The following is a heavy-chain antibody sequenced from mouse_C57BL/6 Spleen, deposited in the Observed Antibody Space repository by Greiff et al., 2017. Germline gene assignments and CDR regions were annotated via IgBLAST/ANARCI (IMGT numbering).Heavy chain of an antibody. V-gene: IGHV1-15*01. Sequence: QVQLQQSGAELVRPGASVTLSCKASGYTFTDYEMHWVKQTPVHGLEWIGAIDPETGGTAYNQKFKGKAILTADKSSRTAYMELRSLTSEDSAVYYCTRCYGSSPLWYFDVWGTGTTVTVSS. D-gene: IGHD1-1*01. CDR1: GYTFTDYE. CDR3: TRCYGSSPLWYFDV. J-gene: IGHJ1*03. CDR2: IDPETGGT.